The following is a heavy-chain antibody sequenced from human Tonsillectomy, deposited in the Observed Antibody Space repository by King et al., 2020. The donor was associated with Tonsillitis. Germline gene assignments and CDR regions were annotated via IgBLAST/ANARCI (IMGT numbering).Heavy chain of an antibody. V-gene: IGHV3-9*01. CDR3: AKAKPFGYSTGVSCRGAFDI. D-gene: IGHD2-8*02. J-gene: IGHJ3*02. CDR1: GFNFDDYA. CDR2: ISWNNDNI. Sequence: DVQLVESGGGLVQPGRSLRLSCVGSGFNFDDYAMHWVRQAPGKGLEWVSGISWNNDNIGYADSVQGRFTTSRDNVKNSIFLQMNALRPEDTAMYFCAKAKPFGYSTGVSCRGAFDIWGLGTMVTVSS.